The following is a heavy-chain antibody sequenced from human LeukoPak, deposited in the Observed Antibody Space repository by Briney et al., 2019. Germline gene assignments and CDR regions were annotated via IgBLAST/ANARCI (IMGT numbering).Heavy chain of an antibody. V-gene: IGHV1-69*13. Sequence: SVKVSCKASGGTFRSYGITWVRQAPGRGLEWMGGIIPLFGTTDYAQKFQGRVSITADESTGTVYMGLSSLKSEDTAVYYCARVATHDDGSGTSMFYFDDWGQGTLVTVSS. CDR2: IIPLFGTT. CDR3: ARVATHDDGSGTSMFYFDD. J-gene: IGHJ4*02. CDR1: GGTFRSYG. D-gene: IGHD6-19*01.